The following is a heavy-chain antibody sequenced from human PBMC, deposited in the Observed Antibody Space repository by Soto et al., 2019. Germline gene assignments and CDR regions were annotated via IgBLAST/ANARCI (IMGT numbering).Heavy chain of an antibody. CDR1: GFSLSTSGMR. CDR2: IDWDDDK. D-gene: IGHD2-15*01. J-gene: IGHJ4*02. Sequence: SGPAGDPTHTLTLNCTFSGFSLSTSGMRVSWMRQPPGKDLEWLARIDWDDDKFYNTSLKTRLTISKDSSKNQVVLTITNMDPVDTATYYCARMFHCSGGTCPFDYWGQGALVTVSS. CDR3: ARMFHCSGGTCPFDY. V-gene: IGHV2-70*04.